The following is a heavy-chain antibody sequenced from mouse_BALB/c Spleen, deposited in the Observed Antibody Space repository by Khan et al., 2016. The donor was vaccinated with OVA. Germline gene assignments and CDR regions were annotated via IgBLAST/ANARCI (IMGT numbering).Heavy chain of an antibody. CDR1: GYTFTTAG. CDR2: INTHSGVP. CDR3: ARGGAAFYRNDGGAMDS. Sequence: QIQLVQSGPELKKPGETVRISCKASGYTFTTAGMQWVQKMPGKGLKWIGWINTHSGVPKYAEDLKGRFVFHLQTAASTAYLQITNLKNDDTATYFCARGGAAFYRNDGGAMDSWGQGTSVTVSS. D-gene: IGHD2-14*01. V-gene: IGHV9-4*02. J-gene: IGHJ4*01.